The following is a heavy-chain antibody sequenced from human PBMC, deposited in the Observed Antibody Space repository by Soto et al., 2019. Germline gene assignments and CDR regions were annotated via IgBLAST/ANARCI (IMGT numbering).Heavy chain of an antibody. V-gene: IGHV4-39*01. CDR1: GGSISSSTYY. D-gene: IGHD1-26*01. J-gene: IGHJ4*02. CDR2: IYYSEST. CDR3: SGEGRDLLYY. Sequence: ETLSLTCTVSGGSISSSTYYWGWIRQPPGKGLEWIGSIYYSESTYYNPSLKSRVTISVDTSKNQFSLKLSSVTAADTAVYHCSGEGRDLLYYWGQGTLVIVSS.